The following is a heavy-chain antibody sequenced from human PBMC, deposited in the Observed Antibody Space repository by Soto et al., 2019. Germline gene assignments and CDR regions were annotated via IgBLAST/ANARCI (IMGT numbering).Heavy chain of an antibody. D-gene: IGHD3-10*01. V-gene: IGHV4-59*01. CDR2: IYYSGST. CDR1: GGSISSYY. Sequence: SETLSLTCTVSGGSISSYYWSWIRQPPGKGLEWIGYIYYSGSTNYNPSLKSRVTISVDTSKNQFSLKLSSVTAADTAVYYCARARYGSGSYWFDPWGQGTLVTVSS. J-gene: IGHJ5*02. CDR3: ARARYGSGSYWFDP.